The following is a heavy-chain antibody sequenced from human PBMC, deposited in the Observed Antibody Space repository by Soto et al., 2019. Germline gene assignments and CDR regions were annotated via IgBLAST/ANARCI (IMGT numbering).Heavy chain of an antibody. CDR2: IYYSGST. CDR1: GGSVSSGSYY. V-gene: IGHV4-61*01. D-gene: IGHD1-7*01. Sequence: QVQLQESGPGLVKSSETLSLTCTVSGGSVSSGSYYWSWIRQPPGKGLEWIGYIYYSGSTNYNPSLKRRVIILVDTYKNHFSLKLSCVTAGDTAVYYCAREGRNYRGFDPWGQGPLVTASS. J-gene: IGHJ5*02. CDR3: AREGRNYRGFDP.